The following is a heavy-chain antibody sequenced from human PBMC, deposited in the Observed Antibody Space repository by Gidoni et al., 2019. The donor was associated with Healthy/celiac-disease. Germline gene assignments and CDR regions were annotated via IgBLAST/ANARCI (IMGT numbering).Heavy chain of an antibody. CDR1: GGSISSYY. D-gene: IGHD3-22*01. V-gene: IGHV4-59*01. J-gene: IGHJ4*02. CDR3: ARDGGGGDGYYYV. Sequence: QVQLQESGPGLVKPSETLSLTCTVSGGSISSYYWSWIRQPPGKGLEWIGYIYYSGSTNYNPSLKSRVTISVEPSKNQFSLRLGSVTAADPAVYYCARDGGGGDGYYYVWGQGTLVTVSS. CDR2: IYYSGST.